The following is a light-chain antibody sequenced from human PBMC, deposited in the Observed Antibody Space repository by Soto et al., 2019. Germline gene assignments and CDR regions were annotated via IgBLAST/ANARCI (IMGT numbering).Light chain of an antibody. V-gene: IGLV2-14*01. CDR1: SSDIGNYNY. Sequence: QSVLTQPASVSGSPGQSITISCTGTSSDIGNYNYVSWYQQHPGKAPKLMIYEVSNRPSGVSNRFSGSKSGNTASLTISGLQAEDEADYYCTSYTSSSTLLVFGTGTKVTVL. CDR3: TSYTSSSTLLV. J-gene: IGLJ1*01. CDR2: EVS.